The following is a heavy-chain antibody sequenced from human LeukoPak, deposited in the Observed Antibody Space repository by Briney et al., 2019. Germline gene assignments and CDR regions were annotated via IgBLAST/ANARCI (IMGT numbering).Heavy chain of an antibody. Sequence: SETLSLTCAVSGVSFSGYYWSWIRQPPGKGLEWIGEINHSGSTNYNPSLKSRVTISVDTSKNQFSLKLSSVTAADTAVYYCARFLFGVVIIGFDYWGQGTLVTVSS. J-gene: IGHJ4*02. CDR1: GVSFSGYY. D-gene: IGHD3-3*01. CDR2: INHSGST. V-gene: IGHV4-34*01. CDR3: ARFLFGVVIIGFDY.